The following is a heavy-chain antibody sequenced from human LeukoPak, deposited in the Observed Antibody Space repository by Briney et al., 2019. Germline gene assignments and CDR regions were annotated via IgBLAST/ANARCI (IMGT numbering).Heavy chain of an antibody. CDR2: ILVSGTT. CDR1: NGSIITSSYY. V-gene: IGHV4-39*07. J-gene: IGHJ3*02. Sequence: SETLSLTCTVSNGSIITSSYYWGWIRQPPGKGLEWIGRILVSGTTNYNASLKTRVTLSIDTSKNLLSLKLTSLTAADTAVYYCARGISGSLGAFDIWGRGTMVTVSS. CDR3: ARGISGSLGAFDI. D-gene: IGHD1-26*01.